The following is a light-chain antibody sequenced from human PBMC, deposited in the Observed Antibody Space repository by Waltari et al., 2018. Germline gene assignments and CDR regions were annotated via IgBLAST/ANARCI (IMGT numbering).Light chain of an antibody. J-gene: IGKJ2*03. V-gene: IGKV1-12*01. Sequence: DIKMTQSPSSLSASVGYTVTITCRASQSISSWLDWYQQKPGKAPKLLIYKASSLQSGVPSRFSGSGSGTDFTLTISSRQPEDFATYYCVQYSSSPYSFGQGTKVEIK. CDR3: VQYSSSPYS. CDR1: QSISSW. CDR2: KAS.